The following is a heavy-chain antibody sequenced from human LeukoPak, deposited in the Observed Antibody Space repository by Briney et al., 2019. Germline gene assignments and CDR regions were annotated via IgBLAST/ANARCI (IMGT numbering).Heavy chain of an antibody. CDR3: ARGKYYFDY. V-gene: IGHV3-7*03. J-gene: IGHJ4*02. CDR1: GFTFSSYW. Sequence: GGSLRLSCAASGFTFSSYWVSWVRQAPGKGLEWVANIKQDGSEKYYVDSVKGRFTISRDNAKNSLYLQMNSLRAEDTAVYYCARGKYYFDYWGQGTLVTVSS. CDR2: IKQDGSEK.